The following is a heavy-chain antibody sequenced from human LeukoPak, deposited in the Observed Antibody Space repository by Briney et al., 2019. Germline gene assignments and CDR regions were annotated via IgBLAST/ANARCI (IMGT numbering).Heavy chain of an antibody. J-gene: IGHJ4*01. V-gene: IGHV3-11*01. CDR1: GGSISSYY. Sequence: LSLTCTVSGGSISSYYWSWIRQAPGKGLEWVSYISSDGTIIHYADSVKGRFTISRDNAKNSVTLQMNSLRAEDRAVYYCARKHWDRGYYFDYWGQGTLVTVSP. CDR2: ISSDGTII. D-gene: IGHD3-3*02. CDR3: ARKHWDRGYYFDY.